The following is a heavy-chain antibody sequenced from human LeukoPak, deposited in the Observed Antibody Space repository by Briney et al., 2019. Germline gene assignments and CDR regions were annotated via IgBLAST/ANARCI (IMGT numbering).Heavy chain of an antibody. D-gene: IGHD3-10*01. J-gene: IGHJ5*02. Sequence: GGSLRLSCAASEFTFSSYAMSWVRQAPGKGLEWFSAISGSGGSTYYADSVKGRFTISRDNSKNTLYLQMNSLRAEDTAVYYCARGVGRLWFGELFIREQNWFDPWGQGTLVTVSS. CDR2: ISGSGGST. V-gene: IGHV3-23*01. CDR1: EFTFSSYA. CDR3: ARGVGRLWFGELFIREQNWFDP.